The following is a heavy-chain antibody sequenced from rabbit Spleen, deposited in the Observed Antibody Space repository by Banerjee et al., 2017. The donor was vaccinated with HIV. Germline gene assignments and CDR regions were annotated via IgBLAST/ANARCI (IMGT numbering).Heavy chain of an antibody. CDR3: ARGSGGGDGHGL. J-gene: IGHJ3*01. V-gene: IGHV1S45*01. CDR2: INIVTGKT. D-gene: IGHD3-1*01. CDR1: GVSFSGSSY. Sequence: QEQLVESGGGLVQPEGSLTLTCTASGVSFSGSSYMCWVRQAPGKGLEWIACINIVTGKTVYASWAKGRFIMSRTSSTTVTLQMTSLTAADTATYFCARGSGGGDGHGLWGQGTLVTVS.